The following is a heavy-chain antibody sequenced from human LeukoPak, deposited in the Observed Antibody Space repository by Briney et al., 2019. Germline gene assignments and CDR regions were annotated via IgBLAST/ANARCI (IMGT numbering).Heavy chain of an antibody. Sequence: ASVKVSCQASGYTFTSYGISCVRQAPGQGLEWMGWISAYNGNTNYAQKLQGRVTMTTDTSTSTAYMELRSLRSDDTAVYYCARGPTVDYYYYYYMDVWGKGTTITVSS. J-gene: IGHJ6*03. V-gene: IGHV1-18*01. CDR2: ISAYNGNT. CDR1: GYTFTSYG. CDR3: ARGPTVDYYYYYYMDV. D-gene: IGHD4-11*01.